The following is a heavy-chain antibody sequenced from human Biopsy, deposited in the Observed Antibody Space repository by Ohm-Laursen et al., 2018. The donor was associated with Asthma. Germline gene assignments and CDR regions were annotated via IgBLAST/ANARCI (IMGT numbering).Heavy chain of an antibody. D-gene: IGHD3-22*01. V-gene: IGHV3-9*01. CDR3: AKVRSDWVITESFDY. J-gene: IGHJ4*02. CDR1: GFKFDIYT. Sequence: SLRLSCAASGFKFDIYTMHWVRQAPGKGLEWVSGISWNSATIGYADSVEGRFTISRDNAKNSVFLHMDSLRPEDTAFYYCAKVRSDWVITESFDYWGQGVLVTVSS. CDR2: ISWNSATI.